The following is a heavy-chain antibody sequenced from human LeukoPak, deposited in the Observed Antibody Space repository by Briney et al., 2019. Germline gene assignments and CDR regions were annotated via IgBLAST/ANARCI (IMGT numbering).Heavy chain of an antibody. V-gene: IGHV3-30*18. CDR1: GFIFSSYD. Sequence: PGRSLRLSCAASGFIFSSYDMYWVRQAPGKGLEWVAVISNDGNNKQYADSVKGRFTISRDNSKNTLYLQVNSLRADDTAVYHCAKDGLMRFFDYWGQGTLVTVSS. CDR3: AKDGLMRFFDY. J-gene: IGHJ4*02. D-gene: IGHD2-8*01. CDR2: ISNDGNNK.